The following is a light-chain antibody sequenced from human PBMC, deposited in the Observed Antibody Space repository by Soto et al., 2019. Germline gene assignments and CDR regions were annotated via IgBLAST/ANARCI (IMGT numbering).Light chain of an antibody. CDR3: QQYGSSPPYT. V-gene: IGKV3-20*01. CDR2: AAS. Sequence: EIVLTQSSGTLSLSPGERATLSCRASQSVSSSYLAWYQQKPGQAPRLLIYAASSRATGIPDRFSGSGSGTDFTLTISRLEPEDFAGYYCQQYGSSPPYTFGQGTKLEIK. CDR1: QSVSSSY. J-gene: IGKJ2*01.